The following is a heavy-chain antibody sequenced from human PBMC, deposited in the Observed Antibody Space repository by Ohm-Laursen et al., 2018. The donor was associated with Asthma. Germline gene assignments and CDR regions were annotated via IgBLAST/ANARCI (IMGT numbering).Heavy chain of an antibody. CDR3: ARDRIWFRELFYYYYGMDV. CDR1: GFTFSSYG. Sequence: SLRLSCAASGFTFSSYGMHWIRQAPGKGLEWVAVIWYDGSNKYYADSVKGRFTISRDNSKNTLYLQMNSLRAEDTAVYYCARDRIWFRELFYYYYGMDVWGQGTTVTISS. J-gene: IGHJ6*02. V-gene: IGHV3-33*01. D-gene: IGHD3-10*01. CDR2: IWYDGSNK.